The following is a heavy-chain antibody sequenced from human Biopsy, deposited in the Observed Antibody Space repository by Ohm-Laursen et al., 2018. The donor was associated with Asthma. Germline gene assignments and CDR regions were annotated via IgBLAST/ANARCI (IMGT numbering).Heavy chain of an antibody. V-gene: IGHV3-74*01. CDR3: ARVAYGDLTCFDP. CDR1: GFTFSSYW. J-gene: IGHJ5*02. Sequence: SLRLSCTASGFTFSSYWMHWVRQAPGKGLVWVSRINSDGSSTSYADSVKGRFTISRDNAKNTLYLQMSSLRAEDTAVYYCARVAYGDLTCFDPWGQGTLVTVSS. D-gene: IGHD4-17*01. CDR2: INSDGSST.